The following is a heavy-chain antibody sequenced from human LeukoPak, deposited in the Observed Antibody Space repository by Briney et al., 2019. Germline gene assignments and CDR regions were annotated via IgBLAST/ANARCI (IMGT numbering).Heavy chain of an antibody. J-gene: IGHJ4*02. CDR1: GGSFTGHY. Sequence: SETLSLTCDVSGGSFTGHYWTWIRQPPGQGLEWLGGVNHYDSITYNPSLKGRATISAVTSSNQLSLKLTSVTAADTAVYYCARGNRQLAYYGSGSRLPYDSWGQGTLVTVSS. CDR3: ARGNRQLAYYGSGSRLPYDS. V-gene: IGHV4-34*01. CDR2: VNHYDSI. D-gene: IGHD3-10*01.